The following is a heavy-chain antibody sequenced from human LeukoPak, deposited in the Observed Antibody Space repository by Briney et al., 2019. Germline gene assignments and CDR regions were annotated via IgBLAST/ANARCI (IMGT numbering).Heavy chain of an antibody. J-gene: IGHJ4*02. V-gene: IGHV4-34*01. CDR3: ARLWSPATYYYGSGSYARFGQSDY. CDR2: INHSGST. CDR1: GGSFSDYY. Sequence: SETLSLTCAVFGGSFSDYYRSWIRQPPGQGLEWIGEINHSGSTNYNPSLKSRVTISVDTSKNQFSLKLSSVTAADTAVYYCARLWSPATYYYGSGSYARFGQSDYWGQGTLVTVSS. D-gene: IGHD3-10*01.